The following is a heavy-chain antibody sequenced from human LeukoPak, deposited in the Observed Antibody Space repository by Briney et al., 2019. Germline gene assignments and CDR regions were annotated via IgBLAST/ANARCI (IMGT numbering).Heavy chain of an antibody. D-gene: IGHD5-24*01. J-gene: IGHJ4*02. CDR1: GYTLTSYG. CDR2: ISAYNGNT. CDR3: ARGYNSPGDFDY. V-gene: IGHV1-18*01. Sequence: EASVKVSCKASGYTLTSYGTSWVRQAPGQGLEWMGWISAYNGNTNYAQKLQGRITMNTDTSTSTAYMDLRSLRSDDTAVYYCARGYNSPGDFDYWGQGTLVTVSS.